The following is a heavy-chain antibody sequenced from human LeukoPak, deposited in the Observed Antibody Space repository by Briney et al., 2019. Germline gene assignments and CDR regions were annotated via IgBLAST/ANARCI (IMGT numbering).Heavy chain of an antibody. CDR3: ARKWLTTSFDI. CDR2: ISSSGCTI. D-gene: IGHD2/OR15-2a*01. V-gene: IGHV3-11*04. CDR1: GFTFSDYY. Sequence: PGGSLRLSCAACGFTFSDYYMSWIRQAPGKGLEWVSYISSSGCTIYYADSVKGRFTISRDNAKNSLYLQMNSLRAEDTAVYYCARKWLTTSFDIWGQGTMVTVSS. J-gene: IGHJ3*02.